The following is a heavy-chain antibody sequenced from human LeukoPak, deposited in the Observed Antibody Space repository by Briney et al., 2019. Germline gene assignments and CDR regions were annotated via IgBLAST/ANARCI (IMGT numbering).Heavy chain of an antibody. CDR3: ARRGELSYFDY. D-gene: IGHD3-10*01. CDR2: IYYSGST. Sequence: SETLSLTCTVSGGSISSYYWSWIRQPPGKGLEWIGSIYYSGSTYYNPSLKSRVTISVDTSKNQFSLKLSSVTAADTAVYYCARRGELSYFDYWGQGTLVTVSS. V-gene: IGHV4-59*05. J-gene: IGHJ4*02. CDR1: GGSISSYY.